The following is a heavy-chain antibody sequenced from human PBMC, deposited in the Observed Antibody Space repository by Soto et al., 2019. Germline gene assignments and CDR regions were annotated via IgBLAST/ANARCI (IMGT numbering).Heavy chain of an antibody. Sequence: PSETLSLTCTVSGGSISSYYWSWIRQPPGKGLEWIGYIYYSGSTNYNPSLKSRVTISVDTSKNQFSLKLSSVTAADTAVYYCARGFSYYYDSSGYYFDYWGQGTLVTVS. V-gene: IGHV4-59*01. D-gene: IGHD3-22*01. CDR2: IYYSGST. CDR3: ARGFSYYYDSSGYYFDY. CDR1: GGSISSYY. J-gene: IGHJ4*02.